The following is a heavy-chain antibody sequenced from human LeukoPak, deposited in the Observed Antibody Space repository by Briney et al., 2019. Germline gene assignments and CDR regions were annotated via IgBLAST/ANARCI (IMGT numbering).Heavy chain of an antibody. CDR1: GGTFSSYA. J-gene: IGHJ5*02. D-gene: IGHD3-22*01. V-gene: IGHV1-69*13. CDR3: ARVFDSSGYRNWFDP. Sequence: ASVKVSCKASGGTFSSYAISWVRQAPGQGLEWMGGIIPIFGTANYAQKFQGRVTITADESTSTAYMELSSLRSEGTAVYYCARVFDSSGYRNWFDPWGQGTLVTVSS. CDR2: IIPIFGTA.